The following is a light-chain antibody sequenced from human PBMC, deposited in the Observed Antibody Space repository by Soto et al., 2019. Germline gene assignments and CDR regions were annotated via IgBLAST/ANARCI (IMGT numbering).Light chain of an antibody. J-gene: IGKJ5*01. V-gene: IGKV3-15*01. CDR1: QTVSSN. CDR3: LQHNNWPYT. CDR2: GAF. Sequence: LVMPQSPDTLSVSPGESATLSCRASQTVSSNVAWYQQRPGQAPRLLIDGAFTRATGVPARFSGSRSGTEFTLTISSPQSEDFALYYCLQHNNWPYTLGQGTRLEIK.